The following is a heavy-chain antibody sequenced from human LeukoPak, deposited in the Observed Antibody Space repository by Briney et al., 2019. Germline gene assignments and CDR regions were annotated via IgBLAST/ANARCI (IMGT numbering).Heavy chain of an antibody. CDR3: GRDHYFGRSGYSRSLDY. CDR1: GISFSIYS. CDR2: INSSSSGI. V-gene: IGHV3-48*01. D-gene: IGHD3-22*01. J-gene: IGHJ4*02. Sequence: GGSLRLSCAASGISFSIYSMNWVRQAPGKGLEWIAYINSSSSGIFYADSVKGRFTISRDNDKNSLYLQMIGLKAEDTAVYYWGRDHYFGRSGYSRSLDYWGQGTLVTVSS.